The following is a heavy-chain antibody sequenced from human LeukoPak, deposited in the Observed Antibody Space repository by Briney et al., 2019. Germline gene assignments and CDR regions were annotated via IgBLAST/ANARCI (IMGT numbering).Heavy chain of an antibody. CDR1: GFTFSSYA. CDR3: ARGVVAAAGRYYFDY. J-gene: IGHJ4*02. Sequence: GGSLRLSCAASGFTFSSYAMSWVRQAPGKGLEWVSAISGSGGSTYYADSVKGRFTISRDNAKNSLYLQMNSLRAEDTATYYCARGVVAAAGRYYFDYWGQGTLVTVSS. CDR2: ISGSGGST. D-gene: IGHD6-13*01. V-gene: IGHV3-23*01.